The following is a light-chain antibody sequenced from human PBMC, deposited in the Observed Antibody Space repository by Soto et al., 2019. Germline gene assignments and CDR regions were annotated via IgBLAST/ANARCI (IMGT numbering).Light chain of an antibody. CDR1: QSFRGL. Sequence: EIVMTQSPATLSVSPGERATLSCRASQSFRGLLAWYQQKPGPAPRLLIYDAYNRATGIPPRFSGSGSGTDFTLTISSLEPEDSAVYYCQQRHMWPITFGQGTRLEIK. CDR2: DAY. CDR3: QQRHMWPIT. V-gene: IGKV3-11*01. J-gene: IGKJ5*01.